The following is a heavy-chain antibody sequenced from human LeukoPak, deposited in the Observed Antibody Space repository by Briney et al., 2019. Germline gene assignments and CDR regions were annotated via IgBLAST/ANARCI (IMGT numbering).Heavy chain of an antibody. D-gene: IGHD3/OR15-3a*01. J-gene: IGHJ6*02. Sequence: ASVKVSCKASGYTFTSYDINWVRQATGQGLEWMGWMNPNSGNTGYAQKFQGRVTMTRNTSISTAYMELSSLRSEDTAVYYCARSDWSFPLYYYYGMDVWGQGTTVTVSS. CDR1: GYTFTSYD. CDR2: MNPNSGNT. CDR3: ARSDWSFPLYYYYGMDV. V-gene: IGHV1-8*01.